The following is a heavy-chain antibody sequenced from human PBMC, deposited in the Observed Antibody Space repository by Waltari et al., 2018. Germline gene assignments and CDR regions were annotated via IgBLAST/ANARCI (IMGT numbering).Heavy chain of an antibody. CDR3: AVIWANVSVVTPFDY. CDR1: GSPFPGHS. Sequence: QVQLVQSGAEVKKPGASVKVSCQAYGSPFPGHSTPWVLAAPGQGLEWMRRINPNSGGTNYAQKFQGRVTMTRDTSISTAYMELSRLRSDDTAVYYWAVIWANVSVVTPFDYWGQGTLVTVSS. J-gene: IGHJ4*02. D-gene: IGHD2-21*02. V-gene: IGHV1-2*06. CDR2: INPNSGGT.